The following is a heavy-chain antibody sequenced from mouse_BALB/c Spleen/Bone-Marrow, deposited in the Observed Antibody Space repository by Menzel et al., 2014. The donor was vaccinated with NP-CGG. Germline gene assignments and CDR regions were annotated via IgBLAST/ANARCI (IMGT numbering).Heavy chain of an antibody. CDR3: AREAAYYGNYGDDY. V-gene: IGHV1-14*01. CDR1: GYTFTSYV. D-gene: IGHD2-10*01. Sequence: VQLQQSGPELVKPGASVKMSCKASGYTFTSYVMHWVKQKPGQGLEWIGYINPYNDGTKYNEKFKGKATLTSDKSPSTAYMELSSLTSEDSAVYYCAREAAYYGNYGDDYWGQGTTLTVSS. CDR2: INPYNDGT. J-gene: IGHJ2*01.